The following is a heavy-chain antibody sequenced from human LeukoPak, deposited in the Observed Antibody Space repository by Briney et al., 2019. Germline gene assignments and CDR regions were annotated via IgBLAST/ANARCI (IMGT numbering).Heavy chain of an antibody. CDR2: ISSSSSI. CDR1: GFTFSSYE. V-gene: IGHV3-48*03. Sequence: GGSLRLSCAASGFTFSSYEMDWVRQAPGKGLEWVSYISSSSSIYYGDSVKGQFTMSRDNAKNSLYLQMNSLRAEDTAVYYCAREYSSSSGRCFDSWGQGTLVTVSS. J-gene: IGHJ4*02. CDR3: AREYSSSSGRCFDS. D-gene: IGHD6-6*01.